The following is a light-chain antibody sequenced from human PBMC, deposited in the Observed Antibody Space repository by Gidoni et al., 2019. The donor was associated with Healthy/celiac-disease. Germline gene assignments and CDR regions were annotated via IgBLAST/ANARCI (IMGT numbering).Light chain of an antibody. CDR2: DAS. CDR1: QSVSSY. Sequence: EIVLTQSPATLSLSPGERATLSCRASQSVSSYLAWYQQKPAQAPRLLIYDASNRATGIPARFSGSGSGTDFTLTISSLEPEDFAVYYCQKRSNWPQTFGQGTKLEIK. J-gene: IGKJ2*01. V-gene: IGKV3-11*01. CDR3: QKRSNWPQT.